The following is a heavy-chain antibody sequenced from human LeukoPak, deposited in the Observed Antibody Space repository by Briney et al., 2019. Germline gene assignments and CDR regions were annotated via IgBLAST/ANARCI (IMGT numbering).Heavy chain of an antibody. CDR1: GFTFSSYV. Sequence: PGGSLRLSCVASGFTFSSYVMHWVRQAPGKGLEWVAVISYDGSNKYYADSVKGRFTISRDNSKSTLYLQMNSLRAEDTAVYYCASTTYYYGSGSYYLDYWGQGALVTVSS. V-gene: IGHV3-30*04. D-gene: IGHD3-10*01. CDR3: ASTTYYYGSGSYYLDY. J-gene: IGHJ4*02. CDR2: ISYDGSNK.